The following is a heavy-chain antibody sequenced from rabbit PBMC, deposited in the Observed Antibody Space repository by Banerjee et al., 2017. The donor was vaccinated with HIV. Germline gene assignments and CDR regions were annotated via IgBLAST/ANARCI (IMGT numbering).Heavy chain of an antibody. Sequence: QEQLEESGGDLVKPGGSLTLTCTASGFSFSNKYVMCWVRRAPGKGLEWIACINTSTGNTVYASWAKGRFTISKTSSTTVTLQMTSLTAADTATYFCARGLHSSSGDSFNLWGPGTLVTVS. V-gene: IGHV1S45*01. D-gene: IGHD1-1*01. CDR2: INTSTGNT. CDR3: ARGLHSSSGDSFNL. J-gene: IGHJ4*01. CDR1: GFSFSNKYV.